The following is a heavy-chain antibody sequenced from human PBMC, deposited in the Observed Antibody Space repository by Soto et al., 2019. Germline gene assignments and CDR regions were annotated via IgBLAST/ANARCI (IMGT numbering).Heavy chain of an antibody. CDR3: ASWGSESYYYYYGMDV. V-gene: IGHV5-51*01. CDR2: IYPGDSDT. D-gene: IGHD3-10*01. Sequence: PGESLKISCKGSGYSFTNYWIGWVRQMPGKGLDWMGIIYPGDSDTRYSPSFQGQVTISADKSISTAYLQWSSLKASDTAMYYCASWGSESYYYYYGMDVWGQGTTVTSP. J-gene: IGHJ6*02. CDR1: GYSFTNYW.